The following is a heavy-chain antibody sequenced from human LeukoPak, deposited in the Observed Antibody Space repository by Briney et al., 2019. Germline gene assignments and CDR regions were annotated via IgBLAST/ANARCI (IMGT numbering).Heavy chain of an antibody. J-gene: IGHJ4*02. V-gene: IGHV3-15*01. CDR2: IKSKTDGGTT. CDR1: GFTFSNAW. D-gene: IGHD4-23*01. Sequence: PGGSLRLSCAASGFTFSNAWMSWVRQAPGKGLECVGRIKSKTDGGTTDYAAPVKGRFTISRDDSKNTLYLLMNSLKTDDTAVYYCATEADGGPDYWGQGTLVTVSS. CDR3: ATEADGGPDY.